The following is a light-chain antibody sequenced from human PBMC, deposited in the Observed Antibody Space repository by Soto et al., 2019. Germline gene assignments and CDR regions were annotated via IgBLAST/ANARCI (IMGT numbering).Light chain of an antibody. J-gene: IGLJ1*01. CDR3: NSYTTSSTYV. V-gene: IGLV2-14*01. CDR1: STDVGGYNY. Sequence: QAALTRPASVSGSRGQSMNITCTGTSTDVGGYNYVSWYQHRPGEAPKLMNFEVTKRPSGVSNRFSGSKSGNTASLTISGLQAEDDADYFCNSYTTSSTYVFAPGTQVTV. CDR2: EVT.